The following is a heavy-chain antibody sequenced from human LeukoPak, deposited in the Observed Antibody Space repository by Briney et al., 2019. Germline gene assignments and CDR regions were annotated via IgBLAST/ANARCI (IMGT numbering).Heavy chain of an antibody. J-gene: IGHJ3*02. CDR2: IYYSGST. CDR3: ARTLALAHAFDI. Sequence: PSETLSLTCTVSGGSISSYYWSWIRQPPGKGLEWIGYIYYSGSTNYNPSLKSRVTISVDTSKNQFSLKLSSVTAADTAVYYCARTLALAHAFDIWGQGTMVTVSS. CDR1: GGSISSYY. V-gene: IGHV4-59*01.